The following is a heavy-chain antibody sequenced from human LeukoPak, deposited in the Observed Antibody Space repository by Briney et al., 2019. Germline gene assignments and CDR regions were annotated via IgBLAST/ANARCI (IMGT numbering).Heavy chain of an antibody. CDR3: ARLGAGADYGGYHGWFDP. Sequence: GESLKISCKGSGYSFTSYWIGWVRQMPGKGLEWMGIIYPGDSDTRYSPSFQGQVTISADKSISTAYLQWSSLKASDTAMYYCARLGAGADYGGYHGWFDPWGQGTLVTVSS. CDR2: IYPGDSDT. V-gene: IGHV5-51*01. D-gene: IGHD4-17*01. J-gene: IGHJ5*02. CDR1: GYSFTSYW.